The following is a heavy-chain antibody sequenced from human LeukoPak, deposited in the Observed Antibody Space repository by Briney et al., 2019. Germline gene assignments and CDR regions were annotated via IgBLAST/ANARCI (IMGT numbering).Heavy chain of an antibody. CDR3: AGTPYGSGSHKVDY. J-gene: IGHJ4*02. CDR2: IYYSGST. CDR1: GGSISSSSYY. Sequence: SETLSLTCTVSGGSISSSSYYWGWIRQPPGKGLEWIGSIYYSGSTYYNPSLKSRVTISVDTSKNQFSLKLSSVTAADTAVYSCAGTPYGSGSHKVDYWGQGTLVTVSS. V-gene: IGHV4-39*01. D-gene: IGHD3-10*01.